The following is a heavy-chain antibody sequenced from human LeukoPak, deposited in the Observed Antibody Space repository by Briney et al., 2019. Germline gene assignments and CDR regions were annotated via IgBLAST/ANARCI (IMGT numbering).Heavy chain of an antibody. D-gene: IGHD3-22*01. Sequence: SGGSLRLSCAASGFTFSNYGMHWVRQAPGKGLEWVSAISGSGGSTYYADSVKGRFTISRDNSKNTLYLQMNSLRAEDTAVYYCAKVGDSSGYAVSMGDFDYWGQGTLVTVSS. CDR1: GFTFSNYG. CDR3: AKVGDSSGYAVSMGDFDY. J-gene: IGHJ4*02. V-gene: IGHV3-23*01. CDR2: ISGSGGST.